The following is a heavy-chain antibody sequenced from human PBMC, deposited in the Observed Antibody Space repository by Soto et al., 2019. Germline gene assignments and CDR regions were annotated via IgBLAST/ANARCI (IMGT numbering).Heavy chain of an antibody. CDR2: ISYDGNNK. J-gene: IGHJ4*02. D-gene: IGHD3-16*02. Sequence: GGSLRLSCAASGFTFSSYGMHWVRQAQGKGLEWVTFISYDGNNKYYADSVKGRVTVSRDNSKNTQYLQMNSLRAEDTAVYFCAKALGELSPESFDYWGRGTLVTVSS. V-gene: IGHV3-30*18. CDR3: AKALGELSPESFDY. CDR1: GFTFSSYG.